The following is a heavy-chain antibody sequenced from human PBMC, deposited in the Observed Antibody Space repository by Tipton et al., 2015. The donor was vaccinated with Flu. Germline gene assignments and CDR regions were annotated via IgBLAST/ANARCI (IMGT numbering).Heavy chain of an antibody. CDR2: IYTSGST. Sequence: TLSLTCTVSGGSINSGSYYWSWIRQPAGQGLQWIGRIYTSGSTNYNFSLNSRVTISVDTSKNQFYLRLTSVTAADTAIYYCARDRSGSSSYYGAFDIWGQG. J-gene: IGHJ3*02. CDR3: ARDRSGSSSYYGAFDI. CDR1: GGSINSGSYY. D-gene: IGHD3-10*01. V-gene: IGHV4-61*02.